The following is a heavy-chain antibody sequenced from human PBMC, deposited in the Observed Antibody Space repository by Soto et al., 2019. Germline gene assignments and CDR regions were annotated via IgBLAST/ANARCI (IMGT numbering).Heavy chain of an antibody. D-gene: IGHD3-10*01. V-gene: IGHV3-23*01. CDR2: ITDSGDNT. CDR1: GFTFSTFA. J-gene: IGHJ6*02. Sequence: GGSLRLSCAASGFTFSTFAMNWVRQAPGKGLEWVSDITDSGDNTYYADSLKGRFTISRDNSKSTLFLQMTSLRAEDTAVYHCAKATIGGSYYYGMDVWGQGTTVTVS. CDR3: AKATIGGSYYYGMDV.